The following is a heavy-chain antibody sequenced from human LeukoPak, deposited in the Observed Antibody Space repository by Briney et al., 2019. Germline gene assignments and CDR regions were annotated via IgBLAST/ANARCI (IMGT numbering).Heavy chain of an antibody. J-gene: IGHJ4*02. D-gene: IGHD3-3*01. CDR2: INWNGGKT. CDR1: GFTFGDYG. V-gene: IGHV3-20*04. Sequence: GSLRLSCAASGFTFGDYGMTWVRQAPGKGLEWVASINWNGGKTGYADSVKGRFTISRDNAKNSLYLQLNSLRAEDTALYYCAREGEKTYYDFWTTYYIGYWGQGTLVTVSS. CDR3: AREGEKTYYDFWTTYYIGY.